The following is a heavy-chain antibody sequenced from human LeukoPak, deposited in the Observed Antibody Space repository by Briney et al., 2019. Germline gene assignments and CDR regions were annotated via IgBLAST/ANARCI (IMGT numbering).Heavy chain of an antibody. CDR1: GGSITSTYYY. CDR3: ARFAYCGSNCWYYFDY. CDR2: IFHSGSP. J-gene: IGHJ4*02. D-gene: IGHD2-21*02. V-gene: IGHV4-30-2*01. Sequence: SETLSLTCSVSGGSITSTYYYWTWIRQPPGKGLEWIGYIFHSGSPYYNPSLKSRVTISVDRSKNQFSLNLSSVTAADTAVYYCARFAYCGSNCWYYFDYWGQGTLVTVSS.